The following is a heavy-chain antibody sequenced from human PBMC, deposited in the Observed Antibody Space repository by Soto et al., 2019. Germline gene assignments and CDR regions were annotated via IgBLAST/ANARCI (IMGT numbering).Heavy chain of an antibody. Sequence: QVHLQQWGAGLLKPSETLSLTCAVYGGSFSEYYWNWIRQPPGKGLEWIGEILHGGSTNYNPSLKSRVTISADTSKNQLSLKLTSVTAADAAVYYCARGRNKFLTTYFPFDYWGQGTQVTVSS. CDR3: ARGRNKFLTTYFPFDY. CDR2: ILHGGST. D-gene: IGHD3-9*01. J-gene: IGHJ4*02. CDR1: GGSFSEYY. V-gene: IGHV4-34*01.